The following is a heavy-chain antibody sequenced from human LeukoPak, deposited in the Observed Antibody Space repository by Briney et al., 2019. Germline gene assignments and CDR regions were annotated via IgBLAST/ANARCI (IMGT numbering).Heavy chain of an antibody. J-gene: IGHJ3*01. Sequence: ASVKVSCKASGYTFKNYDINWVRQAPGQGLEWMAWMNPNNDNAGSAQKFQGRVTMTRDTSINTAYMELSSLRSDDTGVYYCARAAACGDDPFDVWGQGSLIIVSS. V-gene: IGHV1-8*01. CDR2: MNPNNDNA. D-gene: IGHD6-25*01. CDR3: ARAAACGDDPFDV. CDR1: GYTFKNYD.